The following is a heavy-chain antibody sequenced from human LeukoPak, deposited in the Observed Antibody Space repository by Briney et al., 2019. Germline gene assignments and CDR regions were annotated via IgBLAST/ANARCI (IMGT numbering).Heavy chain of an antibody. V-gene: IGHV4-39*01. CDR3: ARHLEELSGMPARPFDP. CDR1: GVSIGSSTYY. CDR2: ISYSWST. J-gene: IGHJ5*02. D-gene: IGHD3-16*01. Sequence: PSETLSLTCSVSGVSIGSSTYYWGWIRQPPGKGLEWIGRISYSWSTYYNPSLKSRVTISADTSKNPFSLMLRSLTAADTAVYYCARHLEELSGMPARPFDPWGQGTLVTVSS.